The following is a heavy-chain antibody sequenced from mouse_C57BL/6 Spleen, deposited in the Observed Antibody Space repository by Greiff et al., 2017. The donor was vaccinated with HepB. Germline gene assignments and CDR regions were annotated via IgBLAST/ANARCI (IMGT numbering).Heavy chain of an antibody. D-gene: IGHD2-4*01. J-gene: IGHJ3*01. Sequence: EVMLVESEGGLVQPGSSMKLSCTASGFTFSDYYMAWVRQVPEKGLEWVANINYDGSSTYYLDSLKSRFIISRDNAKNILYLQMSSLKSEDTATYYCARTDYDYDVFAYWGQGTLVTVSA. CDR2: INYDGSST. CDR1: GFTFSDYY. CDR3: ARTDYDYDVFAY. V-gene: IGHV5-16*01.